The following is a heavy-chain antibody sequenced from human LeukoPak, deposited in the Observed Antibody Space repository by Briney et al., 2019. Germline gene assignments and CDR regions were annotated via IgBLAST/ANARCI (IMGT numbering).Heavy chain of an antibody. J-gene: IGHJ4*02. V-gene: IGHV3-21*01. CDR2: ISSSSNYI. CDR1: GFSFSSFA. Sequence: GGSLRLSCAASGFSFSSFAMSRVRQAPGKGLEWVSSISSSSNYIYYADSVKGRFTISRDNAKNSLYLQLNSLRAEDTAVYYCARDSLTLTTVTTTSLGFWGQGTLVTVSS. D-gene: IGHD4-17*01. CDR3: ARDSLTLTTVTTTSLGF.